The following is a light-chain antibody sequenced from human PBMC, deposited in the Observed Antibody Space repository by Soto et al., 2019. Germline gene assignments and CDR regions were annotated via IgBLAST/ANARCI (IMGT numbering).Light chain of an antibody. CDR2: GAS. CDR1: QSVTSN. J-gene: IGKJ1*01. V-gene: IGKV3-15*01. CDR3: QQYNNWPWT. Sequence: EIVLTQSPGTLSLSPGERATLSCRASQSVTSNYLAWYQQKPGQAPGLLIYGASTRATGIPARFSGSGSGTEFTLTISSLQSVDFAVYSCQQYNNWPWTFGQGTKVDIK.